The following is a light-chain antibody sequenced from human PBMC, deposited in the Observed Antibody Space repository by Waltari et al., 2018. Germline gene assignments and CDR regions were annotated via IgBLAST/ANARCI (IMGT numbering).Light chain of an antibody. J-gene: IGKJ2*01. CDR1: QSVGTW. Sequence: DIQITQWPSTVSASVGDRVTISCRARQSVGTWLAWYQQKPGKGPTLLIYLASSVDSGVPSRFSGIGSGTDFTLTISSLQPDDFATYSCQQYSSFSTFGQGTKV. CDR2: LAS. CDR3: QQYSSFST. V-gene: IGKV1-5*03.